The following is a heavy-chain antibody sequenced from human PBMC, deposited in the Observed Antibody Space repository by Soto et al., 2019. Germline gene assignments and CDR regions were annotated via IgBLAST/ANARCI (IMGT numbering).Heavy chain of an antibody. CDR1: YGYSVDFC. CDR3: ASQGIAGTNMAYDCYVLAV. J-gene: IGHJ6*04. Sequence: TVAYGYSVDFCCSCISQNKGKGLEWIGYIYYSGSTNYNPSLKSRVTISVDTSKNQFSLKLSSVTAADTAVYYCASQGIAGTNMAYDCYVLAVLGKGTSVTVTS. D-gene: IGHD6-13*01. V-gene: IGHV4-59*08. CDR2: IYYSGST.